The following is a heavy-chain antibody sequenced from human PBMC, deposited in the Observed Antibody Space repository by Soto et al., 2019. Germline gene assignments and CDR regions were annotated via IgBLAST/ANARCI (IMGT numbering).Heavy chain of an antibody. V-gene: IGHV3-30-3*01. J-gene: IGHJ6*02. CDR3: ARAILKPGRKKNTVSPFGMDV. Sequence: QVQLVESGGGVVQPGRSLRLSCAASGFTFSSYAMHWVRQAPGKGLEWVAVISYDGSNKYYADSVKGRFTISRDNSKNTLYLQMNSLRAEDTAVYYCARAILKPGRKKNTVSPFGMDVWGQGTTVTVSS. CDR1: GFTFSSYA. D-gene: IGHD2-21*01. CDR2: ISYDGSNK.